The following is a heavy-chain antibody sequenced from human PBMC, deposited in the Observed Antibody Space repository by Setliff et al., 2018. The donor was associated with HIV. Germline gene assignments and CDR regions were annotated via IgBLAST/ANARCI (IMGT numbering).Heavy chain of an antibody. CDR1: GYTFTDFY. Sequence: ASVKVSCKASGYTFTDFYIHWVRQAPGQGLEWIGRINPKSGVADYLKKFQGRVTLTTDTSTNTAHMELIRPRFDDTAVYYCARAHFLVAMTRNWFDPWGQGTLVTVSS. V-gene: IGHV1-2*06. D-gene: IGHD5-12*01. CDR2: INPKSGVA. J-gene: IGHJ5*02. CDR3: ARAHFLVAMTRNWFDP.